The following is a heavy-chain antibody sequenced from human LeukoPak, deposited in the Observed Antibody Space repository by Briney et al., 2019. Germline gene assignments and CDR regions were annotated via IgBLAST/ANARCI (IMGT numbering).Heavy chain of an antibody. Sequence: GPSLRLSCAASGSTFSNYEMNWVRQAPGKGLEWVSHLSTSGSTTYYADSVKGRFTISRDYAKNSLYLHMNSLRAEDTAVYYCARDMSRYDFRPTPYCFDYWGQGTLVTVSS. D-gene: IGHD3-3*01. J-gene: IGHJ4*02. V-gene: IGHV3-48*03. CDR1: GSTFSNYE. CDR2: LSTSGSTT. CDR3: ARDMSRYDFRPTPYCFDY.